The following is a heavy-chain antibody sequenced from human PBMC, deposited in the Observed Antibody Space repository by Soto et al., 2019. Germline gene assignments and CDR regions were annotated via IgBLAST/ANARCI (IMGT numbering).Heavy chain of an antibody. CDR2: ISSSSSYI. CDR1: GFTFSSYS. Sequence: EVQLVESGGGLVKPGGSLRLSCAASGFTFSSYSMNCVRQAPGKGLEWVSSISSSSSYIDYADSVKGRFTISRDNAKNSRYLQMNSLRAEDTAVYYCARDRRWILTGYYYYYYMDVWGKGTTVTVSS. CDR3: ARDRRWILTGYYYYYYMDV. J-gene: IGHJ6*03. D-gene: IGHD3-9*01. V-gene: IGHV3-21*01.